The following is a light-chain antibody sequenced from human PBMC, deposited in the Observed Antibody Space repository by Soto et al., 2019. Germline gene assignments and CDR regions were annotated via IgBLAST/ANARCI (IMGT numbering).Light chain of an antibody. V-gene: IGKV3-20*01. CDR2: GAS. CDR3: QQYGSSGT. J-gene: IGKJ1*01. Sequence: ETVLTQSPGTLSVSPGERATLSCRASQSVSSNLAWYQQTPGQAPRLLIYGASNRATGIPDRFSGSGSGTDFTLTISRLEPEDFAVYYCQQYGSSGTFGQGTKVDIK. CDR1: QSVSSN.